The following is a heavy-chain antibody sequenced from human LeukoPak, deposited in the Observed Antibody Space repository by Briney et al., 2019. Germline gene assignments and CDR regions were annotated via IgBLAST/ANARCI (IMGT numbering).Heavy chain of an antibody. CDR2: ISGSGGST. Sequence: TGGSLRLSCAASGFTFSSYAMSWVRQAPGKGLEWVSAISGSGGSTYYADSVKGRFTISRDNSKNTLYLQMNSLRAEGTAVYYCAKGAAGGSGSYYQKNWFDPWGQGTLVTVSS. D-gene: IGHD3-10*01. J-gene: IGHJ5*02. CDR3: AKGAAGGSGSYYQKNWFDP. CDR1: GFTFSSYA. V-gene: IGHV3-23*01.